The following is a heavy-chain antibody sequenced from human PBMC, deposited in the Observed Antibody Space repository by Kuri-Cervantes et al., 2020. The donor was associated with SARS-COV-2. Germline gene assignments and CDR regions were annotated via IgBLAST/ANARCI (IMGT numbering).Heavy chain of an antibody. CDR2: ISTSGGDT. Sequence: GESLKISCAASRFTFNKYDLIWVRQAPGKGLEWVSSISTSGGDTNYADSLKCRLTISRDNSKNTLYLQMNSMRVEDTVVYYCAIVSTMGVSLYWGQGTLVTVSS. J-gene: IGHJ4*02. V-gene: IGHV3-23*01. CDR1: RFTFNKYD. D-gene: IGHD2/OR15-2a*01. CDR3: AIVSTMGVSLY.